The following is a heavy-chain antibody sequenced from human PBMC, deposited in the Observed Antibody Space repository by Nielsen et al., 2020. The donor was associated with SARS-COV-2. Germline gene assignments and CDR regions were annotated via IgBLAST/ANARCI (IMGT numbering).Heavy chain of an antibody. CDR3: ASLPIVGATRSYYFDY. V-gene: IGHV4-34*01. CDR2: INHSGST. CDR1: GGSFSGYY. J-gene: IGHJ4*02. D-gene: IGHD1-26*01. Sequence: SETLSLTCAVYGGSFSGYYWSWIRQPPGKGLEWIGEINHSGSTNYNPSLKSRVTISVDTSKNQFSLKLSSVTAADTAVYYCASLPIVGATRSYYFDYWGQGTLVTVSS.